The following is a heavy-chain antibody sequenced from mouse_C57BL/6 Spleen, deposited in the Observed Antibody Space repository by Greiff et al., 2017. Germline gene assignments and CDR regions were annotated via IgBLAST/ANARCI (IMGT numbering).Heavy chain of an antibody. V-gene: IGHV1-64*01. Sequence: QVHVKQSGAELVKPGASVKLSCKASGYTFTSYWMHWVKQRPGQGLEWIGMIPPNSGSTNYNEKFKSKATLTVDKSSSTAYMQLSSLTSEDSAVYYCAREGGSYAMDYWGQGTSVTVSS. J-gene: IGHJ4*01. CDR2: IPPNSGST. CDR1: GYTFTSYW. CDR3: AREGGSYAMDY.